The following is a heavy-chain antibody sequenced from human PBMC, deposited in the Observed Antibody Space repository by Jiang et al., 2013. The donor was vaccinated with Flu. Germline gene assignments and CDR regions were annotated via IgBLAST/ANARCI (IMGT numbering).Heavy chain of an antibody. D-gene: IGHD3-10*01. CDR2: IIPILGIA. J-gene: IGHJ5*02. Sequence: SGAEVKKPGSSVKVSCKASGGTFSSYTISWVRQAPGQGLEWMGRIIPILGIANYAQKFQGRVTITADKSTSTAYMELSSLRSEDTAVYYCARDTLWFGESRGWFDPWGQGTLVTVSS. CDR3: ARDTLWFGESRGWFDP. CDR1: GGTFSSYT. V-gene: IGHV1-69*04.